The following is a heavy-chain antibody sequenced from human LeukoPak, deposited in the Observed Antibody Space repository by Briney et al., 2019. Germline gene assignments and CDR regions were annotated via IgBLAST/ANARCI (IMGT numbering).Heavy chain of an antibody. V-gene: IGHV5-51*01. CDR3: VRMRPHSGGYDY. CDR1: GYRFTTYW. Sequence: GESLKISCKGSGYRFTTYWIGWVRQMPGKGLAWMGIIYPGDSNTRYSPSFQGQVTISADKSISTAYLQWSSLKASNTAMYYCVRMRPHSGGYDYWGQGTLVTVSS. CDR2: IYPGDSNT. D-gene: IGHD3-16*01. J-gene: IGHJ4*02.